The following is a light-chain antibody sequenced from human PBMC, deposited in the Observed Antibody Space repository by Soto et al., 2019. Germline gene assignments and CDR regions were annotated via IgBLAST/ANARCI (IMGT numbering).Light chain of an antibody. CDR3: QQYENLPT. CDR1: QNINNY. J-gene: IGKJ5*01. Sequence: MQIRQAASSLSASVGDRVTITCQASQNINNYLNWYQQKPGRAPKLLIYDASNLEAGVPSRFRGSGSGTDFTFTISRLQPEDIATYYCQQYENLPTFGQGTRLEIK. V-gene: IGKV1-33*01. CDR2: DAS.